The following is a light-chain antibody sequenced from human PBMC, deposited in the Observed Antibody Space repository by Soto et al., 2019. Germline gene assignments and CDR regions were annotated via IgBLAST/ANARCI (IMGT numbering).Light chain of an antibody. V-gene: IGLV1-44*01. Sequence: QSVLTQPTSTSGTPGQRVTISCSGSSSNIGSNTVNWYQQLPGAAPKLLIYSNDQRPSGVPDRLSGSKSGTSASLAFSGLQSEDEADYYCAAWDDSLNVVVFGGGTQLTVL. J-gene: IGLJ2*01. CDR1: SSNIGSNT. CDR2: SND. CDR3: AAWDDSLNVVV.